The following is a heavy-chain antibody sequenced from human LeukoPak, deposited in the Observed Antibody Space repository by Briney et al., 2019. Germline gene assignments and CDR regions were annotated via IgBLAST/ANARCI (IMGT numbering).Heavy chain of an antibody. CDR1: GGSLSSYY. D-gene: IGHD2-2*01. CDR3: ARAPGYCSSTSCYDFDY. V-gene: IGHV4-59*01. Sequence: SETLSLTCTVSGGSLSSYYWSWIRQPPGKGLEWIGYIYYSGSTNYNPPLKSRVTISVDTSKNQFYLKLSSVTAADTAVYYCARAPGYCSSTSCYDFDYWGQGTLVTVSS. CDR2: IYYSGST. J-gene: IGHJ4*02.